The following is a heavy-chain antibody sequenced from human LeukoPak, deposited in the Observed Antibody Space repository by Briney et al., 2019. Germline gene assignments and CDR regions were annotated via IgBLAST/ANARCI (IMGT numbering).Heavy chain of an antibody. CDR3: AKDASWSLDY. V-gene: IGHV3-30*02. J-gene: IGHJ4*02. Sequence: PGGSLRLSSAAPGFTFSSNGMHWVRQAPGKGLEWVAMIRNHGNDEYHADSVKGRFSVSRDNSKNTMYLQMNSLRAEDTAVYYCAKDASWSLDYWGQGTLVTVSP. D-gene: IGHD6-13*01. CDR1: GFTFSSNG. CDR2: IRNHGNDE.